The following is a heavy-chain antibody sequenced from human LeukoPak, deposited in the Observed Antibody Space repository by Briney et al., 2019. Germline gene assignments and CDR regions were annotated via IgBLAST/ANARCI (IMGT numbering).Heavy chain of an antibody. J-gene: IGHJ4*02. CDR3: ARGRSTAYPYYFEY. V-gene: IGHV1-8*03. CDR1: GYTFTSYD. CDR2: MNPNSGST. Sequence: ASVKVSCKASGYTFTSYDINWVRQATGQGLEWMGWMNPNSGSTGYAQKFQGRVTITRNTSISTAYMELSGLRSEDTAVYYCARGRSTAYPYYFEYWGQGTLVTVSS.